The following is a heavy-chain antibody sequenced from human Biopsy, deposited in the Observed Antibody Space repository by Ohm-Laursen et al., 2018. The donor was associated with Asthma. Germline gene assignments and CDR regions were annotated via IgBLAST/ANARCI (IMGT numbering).Heavy chain of an antibody. V-gene: IGHV3-30-3*01. J-gene: IGHJ4*02. CDR2: GGSYYDGGLK. CDR1: GFTFRSYA. Sequence: SLRLSCTASGFTFRSYAMHWVRQAPGKGLEWVAVGGSYYDGGLKYYADSVNGRFTVSRDDSKKTLYLQMNSLRPDDTAVYYCARDVMEWYLPAFDFWGQGTLVTVSS. CDR3: ARDVMEWYLPAFDF. D-gene: IGHD3-3*01.